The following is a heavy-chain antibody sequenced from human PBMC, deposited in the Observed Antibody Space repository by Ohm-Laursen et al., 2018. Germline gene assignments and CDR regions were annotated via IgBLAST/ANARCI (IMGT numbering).Heavy chain of an antibody. J-gene: IGHJ4*02. CDR2: IIPIFGTA. CDR3: ARDPPPSYYYDSSGYSH. CDR1: GGTFSSYA. Sequence: SVKVSCKTSGGTFSSYAISWVRQAPGQGLEWMGGIIPIFGTANYAQKFQGGVTITADESTSTAYMELSSLRSEDTAVYYCARDPPPSYYYDSSGYSHWGQGTLVTVSS. V-gene: IGHV1-69*13. D-gene: IGHD3-22*01.